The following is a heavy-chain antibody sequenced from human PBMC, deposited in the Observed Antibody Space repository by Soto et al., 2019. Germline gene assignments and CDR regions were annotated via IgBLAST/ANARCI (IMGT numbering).Heavy chain of an antibody. CDR1: GFTFSSYW. Sequence: GGSLRLSCAASGFTFSSYWMSWVRQAPGKGLEWVANIKQDGSEKYYVDSVKGRFTISRDNAKNSLYLQMNSLRAEDTAVYYCAREYDSGSSWYYACDIWGQGTRDTVSS. V-gene: IGHV3-7*01. J-gene: IGHJ3*02. CDR3: AREYDSGSSWYYACDI. D-gene: IGHD6-13*01. CDR2: IKQDGSEK.